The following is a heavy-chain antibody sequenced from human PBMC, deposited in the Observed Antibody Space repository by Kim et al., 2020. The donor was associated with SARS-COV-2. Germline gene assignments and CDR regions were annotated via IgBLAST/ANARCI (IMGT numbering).Heavy chain of an antibody. J-gene: IGHJ4*02. CDR1: GDSVSSNSAA. CDR3: ARDIGSYSSGWYGGYFDY. V-gene: IGHV6-1*01. Sequence: SQTLSLTCAISGDSVSSNSAAWNWIRQSPSRGLEWLGRTYYRSKWYNDYAVSVKSRITINPDTSKNQFSLQLNSVTPEDTAVYYCARDIGSYSSGWYGGYFDYWGQGTLVTVSS. D-gene: IGHD6-19*01. CDR2: TYYRSKWYN.